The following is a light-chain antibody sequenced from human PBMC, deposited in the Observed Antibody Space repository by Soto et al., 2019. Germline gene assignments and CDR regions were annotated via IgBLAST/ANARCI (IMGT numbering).Light chain of an antibody. CDR1: RSDIGSYNS. Sequence: QPVLTQPASVSGSPGESITISCTGTRSDIGSYNSIAWYQQHPGKAPRVMIFEVTKRPSGISNRFSGSKSGSTASLTISGLQADDEADYFCFSYAGDSTWVFGGGTKLTVL. CDR3: FSYAGDSTWV. J-gene: IGLJ3*02. CDR2: EVT. V-gene: IGLV2-23*02.